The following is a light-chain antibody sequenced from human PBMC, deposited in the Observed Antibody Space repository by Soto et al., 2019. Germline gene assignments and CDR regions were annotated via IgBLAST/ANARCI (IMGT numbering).Light chain of an antibody. V-gene: IGLV2-14*03. Sequence: QSVLTQPPSASGTPGQRVTISCSGSSSDVGGSNFVSWYQQHPGKPPKLIIYDVATRPSGVSNRFSGSKSGSTASLIISRLQTEDEADYYCVSFTSSTTYVFGSGTKLTVL. CDR2: DVA. CDR1: SSDVGGSNF. CDR3: VSFTSSTTYV. J-gene: IGLJ1*01.